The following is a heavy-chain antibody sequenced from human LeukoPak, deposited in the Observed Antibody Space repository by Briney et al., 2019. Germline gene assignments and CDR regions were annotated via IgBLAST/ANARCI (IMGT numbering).Heavy chain of an antibody. CDR2: IIPILGIA. V-gene: IGHV1-69*04. CDR3: ARDRDGHSLNFDY. J-gene: IGHJ4*02. D-gene: IGHD5-24*01. CDR1: GGTFSSYT. Sequence: SVKVSCKASGGTFSSYTISWVRQAPGQGLEWMGRIIPILGIANYAQKFQGRVTITADKSTSTAYMELSSLRSEDTAVYYCARDRDGHSLNFDYWGQGTLVTVSS.